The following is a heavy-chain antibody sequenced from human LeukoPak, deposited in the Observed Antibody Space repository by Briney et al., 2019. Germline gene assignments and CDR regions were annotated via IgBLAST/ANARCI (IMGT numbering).Heavy chain of an antibody. Sequence: GGSLRLSCAASGFTFSSFAMSWVRQAPGKGLEWVSGISGSGGSTNYADSVKGRFTISRDNSKNTLYLQMNSLRAEDTAVYYCAKMPVSYSSGWSNFDYWGQGNLVTVSS. J-gene: IGHJ4*02. D-gene: IGHD6-19*01. CDR3: AKMPVSYSSGWSNFDY. CDR2: ISGSGGST. V-gene: IGHV3-23*01. CDR1: GFTFSSFA.